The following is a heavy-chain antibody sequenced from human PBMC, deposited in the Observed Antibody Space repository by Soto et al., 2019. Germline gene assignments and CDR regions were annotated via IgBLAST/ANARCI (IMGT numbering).Heavy chain of an antibody. D-gene: IGHD5-18*01. CDR1: GFTFSSYG. CDR2: ISYDGSNK. CDR3: AKNEGDTAMSDYYSGMDV. Sequence: GGSLRLSCAASGFTFSSYGMHWVRQAPGKGLEWVAVISYDGSNKYYADSVKGRFTISRDNSKNTLYLQMNSLRAEDTAVYYCAKNEGDTAMSDYYSGMDVWGQGTTVTVSS. V-gene: IGHV3-30*18. J-gene: IGHJ6*02.